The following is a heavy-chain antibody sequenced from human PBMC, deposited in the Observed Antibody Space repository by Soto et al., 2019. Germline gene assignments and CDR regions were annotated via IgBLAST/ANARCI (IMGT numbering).Heavy chain of an antibody. Sequence: QVQLVESGGGVVQPGRSLRLSCAASGFTFSSYAMHWVGQAPGKGLEWVAVIAYDGSNKYYADSVKGRFTISRDNSKNTLYLQMNSLRAEDTAVYYCARDKVVGAFGWFDPWGQGTLVTVSS. CDR3: ARDKVVGAFGWFDP. D-gene: IGHD1-26*01. V-gene: IGHV3-30-3*01. J-gene: IGHJ5*02. CDR1: GFTFSSYA. CDR2: IAYDGSNK.